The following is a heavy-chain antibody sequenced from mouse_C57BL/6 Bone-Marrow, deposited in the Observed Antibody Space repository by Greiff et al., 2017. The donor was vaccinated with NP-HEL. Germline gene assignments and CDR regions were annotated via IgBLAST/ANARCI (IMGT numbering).Heavy chain of an antibody. CDR2: ISYSGST. V-gene: IGHV3-8*01. CDR3: ARLGGSSPWYFDV. CDR1: GYSITSDY. Sequence: EVQRVESGPGLAKPSQTLSLTCSVTGYSITSDYWNWIRKFPGNKLEYMGYISYSGSTYYNPSLKSRISITRDTSKNQSYLQLNSVTTEDTATDYCARLGGSSPWYFDVWGTGTTVTVSS. J-gene: IGHJ1*03. D-gene: IGHD1-1*01.